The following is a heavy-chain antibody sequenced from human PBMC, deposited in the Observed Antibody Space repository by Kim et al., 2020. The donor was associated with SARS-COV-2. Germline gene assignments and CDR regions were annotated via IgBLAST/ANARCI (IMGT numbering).Heavy chain of an antibody. J-gene: IGHJ6*02. CDR3: AKDRKGGTSLLSSHYYGMDV. CDR1: GFTFSSYG. Sequence: GGSLRLSCAASGFTFSSYGMHWVRQAPGKGLEWVAVISYDGSNKYYADSVKGRFTISRDNSKNTLYLQMNSLRAEDTAVYYCAKDRKGGTSLLSSHYYGMDVWGQGTTVTVSS. D-gene: IGHD2-2*01. CDR2: ISYDGSNK. V-gene: IGHV3-30*18.